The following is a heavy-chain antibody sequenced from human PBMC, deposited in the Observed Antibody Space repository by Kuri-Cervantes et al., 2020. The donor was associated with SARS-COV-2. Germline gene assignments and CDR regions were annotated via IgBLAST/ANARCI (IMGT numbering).Heavy chain of an antibody. Sequence: GESLKISCAASGFTFSSYGMHRVRQAPGKGLEWVANIKQDGSEKYYVDSVKGRFTISRDNAKNSLYLQMNSLRAEDTAVYYCARDSGRYSSGWYTRRTPYFDYWGQGTLVTVSS. CDR1: GFTFSSYG. J-gene: IGHJ4*02. D-gene: IGHD6-19*01. V-gene: IGHV3-7*01. CDR3: ARDSGRYSSGWYTRRTPYFDY. CDR2: IKQDGSEK.